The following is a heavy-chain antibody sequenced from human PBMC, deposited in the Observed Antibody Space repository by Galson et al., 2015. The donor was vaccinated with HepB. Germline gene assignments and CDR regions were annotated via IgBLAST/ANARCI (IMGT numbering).Heavy chain of an antibody. CDR1: GFTFSSYD. Sequence: CAASGFTFSSYDMHWVRQATGKGLEWVSAIGTAGDTYYPGSVKGRFTISRENAKNSLYLQMNSLRAGDTAVYYCARGPITGTNYYYYYMDVWGKGTTVTVSS. D-gene: IGHD1-7*01. J-gene: IGHJ6*03. CDR3: ARGPITGTNYYYYYMDV. V-gene: IGHV3-13*01. CDR2: IGTAGDT.